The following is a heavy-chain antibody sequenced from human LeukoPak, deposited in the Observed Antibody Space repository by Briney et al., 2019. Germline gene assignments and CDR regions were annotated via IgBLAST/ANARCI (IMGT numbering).Heavy chain of an antibody. D-gene: IGHD2-21*01. Sequence: PGGSLGLSCATSGFTFSDYAMHWVRQAPGIGLEWVASISWNSGTKDYADSVKGRFTISRDNAEKSLFLQMNTLRPEDTAFYYCAKAYSHWYFDLWGRGTLVTVSS. J-gene: IGHJ2*01. CDR2: ISWNSGTK. CDR1: GFTFSDYA. CDR3: AKAYSHWYFDL. V-gene: IGHV3-9*01.